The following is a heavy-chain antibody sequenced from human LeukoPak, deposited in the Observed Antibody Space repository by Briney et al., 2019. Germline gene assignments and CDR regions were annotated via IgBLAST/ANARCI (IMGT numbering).Heavy chain of an antibody. CDR2: MNDGGTI. CDR1: GGSFNIYY. J-gene: IGHJ6*03. D-gene: IGHD1-7*01. Sequence: SETLSLTCAVHGGSFNIYYWSWIRQSPEKGLEWIGEMNDGGTINYNPSLLSRVTISLDRSKDQFSLKLTSVTAADTAVYYCARRWNYGRNYYIDVWGNGATVTVSS. CDR3: ARRWNYGRNYYIDV. V-gene: IGHV4-34*01.